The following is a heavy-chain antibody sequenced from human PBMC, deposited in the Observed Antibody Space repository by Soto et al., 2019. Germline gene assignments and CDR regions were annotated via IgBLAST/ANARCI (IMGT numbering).Heavy chain of an antibody. Sequence: SETLSLTCAVSGGSISSSNWWSWVRQPPGKGLEWIGEIYHSGSTNYNPSLTSRVTISVDKSKNQFSLKINSVTAADTAVYYCARVRTAYSRSSIDVWGQGTTVTVSS. J-gene: IGHJ6*01. CDR3: ARVRTAYSRSSIDV. D-gene: IGHD6-6*01. V-gene: IGHV4-4*02. CDR2: IYHSGST. CDR1: GGSISSSNW.